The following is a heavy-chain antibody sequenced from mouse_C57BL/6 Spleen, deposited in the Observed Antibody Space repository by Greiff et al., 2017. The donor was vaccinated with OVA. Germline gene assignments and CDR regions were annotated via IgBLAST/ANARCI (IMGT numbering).Heavy chain of an antibody. D-gene: IGHD2-4*01. J-gene: IGHJ4*01. Sequence: EVQVVESGGDLVKPGGSLKLSCAASGFTFSSYGMSWVRQTPDKRLEWVATISSGGSYTYYPDSVKGRFTISRDNAKNTLYLQMSSLKSEDTAMYYCARHEDYDYAMDYWGQGTSVTVSS. CDR2: ISSGGSYT. CDR1: GFTFSSYG. V-gene: IGHV5-6*01. CDR3: ARHEDYDYAMDY.